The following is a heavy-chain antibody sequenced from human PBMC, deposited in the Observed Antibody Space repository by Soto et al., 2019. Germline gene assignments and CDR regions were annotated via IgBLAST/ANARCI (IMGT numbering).Heavy chain of an antibody. V-gene: IGHV1-18*01. Sequence: QVQLVQSGAEVKRPGASVKVSCKASGYTFRNYDVAWVRRAPGHGLEWMGWISISKGKTYYQESLQGRVTMTMDTGTTTAYREVRSLRRDDTAVYYCARKGYSGNFGLDVWGQGTTVTVSS. J-gene: IGHJ6*02. D-gene: IGHD4-4*01. CDR3: ARKGYSGNFGLDV. CDR2: ISISKGKT. CDR1: GYTFRNYD.